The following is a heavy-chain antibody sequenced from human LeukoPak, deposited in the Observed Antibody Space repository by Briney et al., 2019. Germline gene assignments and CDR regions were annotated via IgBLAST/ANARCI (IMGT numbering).Heavy chain of an antibody. J-gene: IGHJ5*02. CDR3: ARADIAVVPAAMPSVKFDP. D-gene: IGHD2-2*01. CDR1: GYTFTGYY. CDR2: INPNSGGT. Sequence: ASVKVSCKASGYTFTGYYMHWVRQAPGQGLEWMGWINPNSGGTNYAQKFQGRVTMTRDTSISTAYMELSRLRSDDTAVYYCARADIAVVPAAMPSVKFDPWGQGTLVTVSS. V-gene: IGHV1-2*02.